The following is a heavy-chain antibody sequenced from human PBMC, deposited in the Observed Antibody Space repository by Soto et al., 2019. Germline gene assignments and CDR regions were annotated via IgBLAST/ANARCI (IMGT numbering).Heavy chain of an antibody. CDR3: AREGGYCSGGSCYGVYYFDY. J-gene: IGHJ4*02. D-gene: IGHD2-15*01. CDR1: GFTFSSYG. V-gene: IGHV3-33*01. Sequence: QVQLVESGGGVVQPGRSLRLSCAASGFTFSSYGMHWVRQAPGKGLEWVAVIWYDGSNKYYADSVKGRFTISRDNSKNTQYLQMNSRRAEDTAVYYCAREGGYCSGGSCYGVYYFDYWGQGTLVTVSS. CDR2: IWYDGSNK.